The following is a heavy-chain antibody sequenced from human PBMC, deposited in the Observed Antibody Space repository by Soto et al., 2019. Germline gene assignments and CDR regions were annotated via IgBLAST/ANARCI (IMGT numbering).Heavy chain of an antibody. J-gene: IGHJ4*02. CDR2: ISGSGGST. V-gene: IGHV3-23*01. CDR3: AKQLFLGPPEVSYYFDY. D-gene: IGHD2-21*01. Sequence: EVQLLESGGGLVQPGGSLRLSCAASGFTFSSYTMSWVRQAPGKGLEWVSAISGSGGSTYYADSVKGRFTISRDNSKNTLYLQMNSLRAEDTAVYYCAKQLFLGPPEVSYYFDYWGQGTLVTVSS. CDR1: GFTFSSYT.